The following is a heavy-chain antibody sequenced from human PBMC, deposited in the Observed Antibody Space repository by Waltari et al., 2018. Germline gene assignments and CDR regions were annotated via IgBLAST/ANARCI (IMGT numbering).Heavy chain of an antibody. V-gene: IGHV4-39*07. CDR1: GGSITNLEYY. J-gene: IGHJ4*02. Sequence: QLQLQESGPGLVKPSETLSLPCSVSGGSITNLEYYWAWIRQPPGKGPEWIGSIYYSVSTYDNPSLKSRVTLSVDTSKNQFSLMLNSVTAADTAVYFCAREGLNRSYYLFDQWGQGTLVTVSS. CDR2: IYYSVST. CDR3: AREGLNRSYYLFDQ. D-gene: IGHD3-10*01.